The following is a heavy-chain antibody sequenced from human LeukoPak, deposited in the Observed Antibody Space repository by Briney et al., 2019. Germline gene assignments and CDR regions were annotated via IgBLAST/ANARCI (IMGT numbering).Heavy chain of an antibody. CDR1: GFTVSSNY. D-gene: IGHD3-10*01. J-gene: IGHJ4*02. CDR3: ARGSTVWFGELLYSTPNYYFDY. Sequence: GGSLRLSCAASGFTVSSNYMSWVRQAPGKGLEWVSVIYSGGSTYYADSVKGRFTISRDNSKSTLYLQMNSLRAEDTAVYYCARGSTVWFGELLYSTPNYYFDYWGQGTLVTVSS. V-gene: IGHV3-66*01. CDR2: IYSGGST.